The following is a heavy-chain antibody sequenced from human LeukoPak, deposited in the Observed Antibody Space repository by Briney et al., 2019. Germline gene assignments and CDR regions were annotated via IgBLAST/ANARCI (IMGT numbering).Heavy chain of an antibody. CDR3: ASTHYYDSSPL. CDR2: ISSSSGYI. Sequence: GGSLRLSCAASGFTFSSYSMNWVRQAPGKGLEWVSSISSSSGYIYYADSVKGRFTVSRDNAKNSLYLQMNSLRAEDTAVYYCASTHYYDSSPLWGQGTMVTVSS. CDR1: GFTFSSYS. D-gene: IGHD3-22*01. V-gene: IGHV3-21*01. J-gene: IGHJ3*01.